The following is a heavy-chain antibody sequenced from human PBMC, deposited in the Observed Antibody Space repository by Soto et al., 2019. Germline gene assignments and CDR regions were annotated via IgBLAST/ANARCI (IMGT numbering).Heavy chain of an antibody. D-gene: IGHD4-17*01. CDR2: INAGNGNT. CDR3: ARGPPHRKLRRAHNWFDP. J-gene: IGHJ5*02. CDR1: GYTFTSYA. Sequence: ASVKVSCKASGYTFTSYAMHWVRQAPGQRLEWMGWINAGNGNTKYSQRFQGRVTITRDTSASTAYMELSSLRSEDTAVYYCARGPPHRKLRRAHNWFDPWSQGTLVTVSP. V-gene: IGHV1-3*01.